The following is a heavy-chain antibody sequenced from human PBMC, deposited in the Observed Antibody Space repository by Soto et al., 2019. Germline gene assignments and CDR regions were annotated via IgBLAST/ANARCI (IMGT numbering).Heavy chain of an antibody. CDR2: ISATGGGT. Sequence: GGSLRLSCAASGFKFSNYAMSWVRQAPGKGLEWVSLISATGGGTYYADSVKGRFTISRDNSHNTLYLQVHSLTAEDTAVYYCAKDRRAGGNSAFYFDFWGQGAQVTVYS. V-gene: IGHV3-23*01. CDR3: AKDRRAGGNSAFYFDF. D-gene: IGHD3-16*01. CDR1: GFKFSNYA. J-gene: IGHJ4*02.